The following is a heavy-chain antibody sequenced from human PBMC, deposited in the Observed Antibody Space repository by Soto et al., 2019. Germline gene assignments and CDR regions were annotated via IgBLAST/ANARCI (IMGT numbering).Heavy chain of an antibody. J-gene: IGHJ6*02. D-gene: IGHD5-18*01. Sequence: GGSLRLSCAASGFTFSSYSMNWVRQAPGKGLEWVSSISSSSSYIYYADSVKGRFTISRDNAKNSLYLQMNSLRAEDTAVYYCARDRIQLWPGGMDVWGQGTTVTVSS. CDR2: ISSSSSYI. CDR3: ARDRIQLWPGGMDV. V-gene: IGHV3-21*01. CDR1: GFTFSSYS.